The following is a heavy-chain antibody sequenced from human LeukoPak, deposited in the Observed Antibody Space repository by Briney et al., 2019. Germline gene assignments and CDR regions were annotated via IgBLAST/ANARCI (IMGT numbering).Heavy chain of an antibody. CDR3: ARRTNDFDY. J-gene: IGHJ4*02. D-gene: IGHD2-8*01. CDR2: ISSSGSYI. CDR1: GFTFSSYS. V-gene: IGHV3-21*01. Sequence: GGSLRLSCAASGFTFSSYSMNWVRQAPGKGLEWVSSISSSGSYIFHADSVKGRFTISRDNAKNSLYLQMNSLRAEDTAVYYCARRTNDFDYWGQGTLVTVSS.